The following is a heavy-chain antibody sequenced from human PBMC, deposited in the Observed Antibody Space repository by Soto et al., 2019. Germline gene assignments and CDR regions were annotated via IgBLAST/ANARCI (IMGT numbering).Heavy chain of an antibody. CDR3: ARSRDYDSLFDY. CDR1: GGSISSSSYY. Sequence: PSETLSLTCTVSGGSISSSSYYWGWIRQPPGKGLEWIGSIYYSGSTYYNPSLKSRVTISVDTSKNQFSLKPSSVTAADTAVYYCARSRDYDSLFDYWGQGTLVTVSS. D-gene: IGHD3-3*01. CDR2: IYYSGST. J-gene: IGHJ4*02. V-gene: IGHV4-39*01.